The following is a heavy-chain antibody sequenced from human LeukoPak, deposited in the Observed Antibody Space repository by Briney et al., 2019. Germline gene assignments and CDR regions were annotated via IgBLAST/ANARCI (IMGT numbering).Heavy chain of an antibody. D-gene: IGHD6-19*01. CDR3: ARVPLGWHRIDY. CDR1: GFTFVSYG. V-gene: IGHV3-30*02. CDR2: IRVDGSDK. Sequence: GGSLRLSCAASGFTFVSYGMHWVRQAPGKGLEWVALIRVDGSDKYYADSVKGRFSISRDNSDNTLYLQMNSLRAEDTAVYYCARVPLGWHRIDYWGQGTLVTVSS. J-gene: IGHJ4*02.